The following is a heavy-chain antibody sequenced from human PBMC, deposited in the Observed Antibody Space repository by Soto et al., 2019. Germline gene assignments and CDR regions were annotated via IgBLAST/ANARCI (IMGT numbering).Heavy chain of an antibody. CDR2: ISKDGSNT. J-gene: IGHJ4*02. Sequence: QVQLVESGGGVVQPGRSLRVSCAASGFTFSRHAIHWVRQAPGKGLEWVAVISKDGSNTYYVDYVKGRFTISRDNSKNTLYLQMNSLGDEDTAVYYCVRSRSGAVADSFDYWGQGTQVTVSA. D-gene: IGHD3-10*01. CDR1: GFTFSRHA. CDR3: VRSRSGAVADSFDY. V-gene: IGHV3-30*04.